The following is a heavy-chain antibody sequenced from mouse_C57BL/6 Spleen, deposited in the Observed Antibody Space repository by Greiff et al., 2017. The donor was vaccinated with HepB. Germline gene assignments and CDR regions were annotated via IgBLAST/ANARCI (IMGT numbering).Heavy chain of an antibody. CDR3: ASGYYGGGAMDY. CDR1: GYTFTSYW. CDR2: INPSNGGT. V-gene: IGHV1-53*01. Sequence: QVQLQQSGTELVKPGASVKLSCKASGYTFTSYWMHWVKQRPGQGLEWIGNINPSNGGTNYNEKFKSKATLTVDKSSSTAYMQLRSLTSEDSAVDYCASGYYGGGAMDYWGQGTTLTVSS. D-gene: IGHD1-1*01. J-gene: IGHJ4*01.